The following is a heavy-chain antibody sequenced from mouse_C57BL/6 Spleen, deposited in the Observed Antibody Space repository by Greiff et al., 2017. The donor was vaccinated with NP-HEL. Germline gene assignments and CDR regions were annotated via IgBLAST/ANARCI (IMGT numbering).Heavy chain of an antibody. V-gene: IGHV1-82*01. CDR3: ARAKVTTVLYD. D-gene: IGHD2-2*01. CDR1: GYAFSSSW. CDR2: IYPGDGDT. J-gene: IGHJ2*01. Sequence: VKLVESGPELVKPGASVKISCKASGYAFSSSWMNWVKQRPGKGLEWIGRIYPGDGDTNYNGKFKGKATLTADKSSSTAYMQLSSQTSEDCAVYLCARAKVTTVLYDWGQGTTLTVSS.